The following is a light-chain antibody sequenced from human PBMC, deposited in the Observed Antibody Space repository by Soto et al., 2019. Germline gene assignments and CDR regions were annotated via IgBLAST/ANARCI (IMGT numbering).Light chain of an antibody. CDR3: QQYDNLPIT. J-gene: IGKJ5*01. V-gene: IGKV1-33*01. Sequence: DIHMTQSPASLSASEGDRITITCQASQDISNYLNWYQQKPGKAPKLLIYDASNLETGVPSRFSGSGSGTDFTFTISSLQPEDIATYYCQQYDNLPITFGQGTRLEIK. CDR1: QDISNY. CDR2: DAS.